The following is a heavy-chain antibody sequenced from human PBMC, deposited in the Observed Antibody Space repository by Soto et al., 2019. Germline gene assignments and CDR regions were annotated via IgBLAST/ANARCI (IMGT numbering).Heavy chain of an antibody. CDR2: TYYRSKWYN. V-gene: IGHV6-1*01. CDR1: GDSVSSNSAA. D-gene: IGHD6-6*01. Sequence: SETLSLTCAISGDSVSSNSAAWNWIRQSPSRGLEWLGRTYYRSKWYNDYAVSVKSRITINPDTSKNQFSLQLNSVTPEDTAVYYCARDREYSSSPDYYYYYMDVWGKGTTVTVSS. CDR3: ARDREYSSSPDYYYYYMDV. J-gene: IGHJ6*03.